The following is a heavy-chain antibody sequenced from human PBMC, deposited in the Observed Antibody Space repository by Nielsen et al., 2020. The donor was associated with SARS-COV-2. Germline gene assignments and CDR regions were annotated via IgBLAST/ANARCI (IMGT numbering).Heavy chain of an antibody. V-gene: IGHV1-2*06. CDR3: ASKGDYYGMDV. Sequence: ASVKVSCKTFGYTFSDYYIHWVRQAPGQGLEWMGRINPNSGGTNYAQKFQGRVTMTRDTSISTAYMELSRLRSDDTAVYYCASKGDYYGMDVWGQGTTVTVSS. CDR1: GYTFSDYY. CDR2: INPNSGGT. J-gene: IGHJ6*02.